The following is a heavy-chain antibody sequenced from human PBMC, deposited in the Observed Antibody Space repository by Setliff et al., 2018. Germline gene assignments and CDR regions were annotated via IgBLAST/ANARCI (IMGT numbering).Heavy chain of an antibody. CDR3: AREMEAAGQRASDI. Sequence: PGGSLRLSCAASGFTFSSYWMHWVRQAPGKGLVWVSRVNSDGSSTTYADSVKGRFTMSRDNANNALYLQMNSLTAEDTAVYYCAREMEAAGQRASDIWGQGTMVTVSS. CDR1: GFTFSSYW. CDR2: VNSDGSST. V-gene: IGHV3-74*01. D-gene: IGHD6-13*01. J-gene: IGHJ3*02.